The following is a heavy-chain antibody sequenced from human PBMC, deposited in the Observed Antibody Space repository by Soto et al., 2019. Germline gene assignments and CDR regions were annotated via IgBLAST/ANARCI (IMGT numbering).Heavy chain of an antibody. CDR1: GGSFSGYY. CDR3: ARQRTTVVTQAYFDH. J-gene: IGHJ4*02. V-gene: IGHV4-34*01. D-gene: IGHD4-17*01. CDR2: INHSGST. Sequence: PSETLSLTCAVYGGSFSGYYWSWIRQPPGKGLEWIGEINHSGSTNYNPSLKSRVTISMDTSKNQFSLTLNSVTAADAAVYYCARQRTTVVTQAYFDHWGQGTLVTVSS.